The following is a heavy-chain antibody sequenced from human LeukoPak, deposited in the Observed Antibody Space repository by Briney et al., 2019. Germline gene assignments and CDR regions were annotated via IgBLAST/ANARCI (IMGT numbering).Heavy chain of an antibody. CDR2: INPNSGGT. D-gene: IGHD2-21*02. CDR3: ARWTALHNAFDI. J-gene: IGHJ3*02. Sequence: ASVKVSCKASGYTFTTYYMHWVRQAPGQGLEWMGWINPNSGGTNYAQKFQGRVTMTRDTSISTAYMELSRLRSDDTAVYYCARWTALHNAFDIWGQGTMVTVSS. V-gene: IGHV1-2*02. CDR1: GYTFTTYY.